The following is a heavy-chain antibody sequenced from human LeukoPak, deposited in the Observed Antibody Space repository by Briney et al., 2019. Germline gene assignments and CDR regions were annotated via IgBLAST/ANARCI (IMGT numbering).Heavy chain of an antibody. Sequence: GGSLRLSCAASGFTISSYWMSWVRQARGKGLEWVVNINLDGSENCYVESVKGRFPISRDDAKTSLYVQMNSLRAEDTAVYYCARDQSSNYYFDYCGQGTPVTVSS. CDR1: GFTISSYW. D-gene: IGHD4-11*01. CDR2: INLDGSEN. J-gene: IGHJ4*02. CDR3: ARDQSSNYYFDY. V-gene: IGHV3-7*01.